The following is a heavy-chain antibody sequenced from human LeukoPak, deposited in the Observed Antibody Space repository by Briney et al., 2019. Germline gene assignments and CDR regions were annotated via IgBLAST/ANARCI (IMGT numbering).Heavy chain of an antibody. CDR1: GGSISSGGYY. CDR2: IYYSGST. Sequence: SETLSLTCTVSGGSISSGGYYWSWIRQHPGKGLEWIGYIYYSGSTYYNPSLKSRVTISVDTSKNQFSLKLSSVTAADTAVYYCAWGSVPAAYYYGMDVWGQGTTVTVSS. CDR3: AWGSVPAAYYYGMDV. D-gene: IGHD2-2*01. V-gene: IGHV4-31*03. J-gene: IGHJ6*02.